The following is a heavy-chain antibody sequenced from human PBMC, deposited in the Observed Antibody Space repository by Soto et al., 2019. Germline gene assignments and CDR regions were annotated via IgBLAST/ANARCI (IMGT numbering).Heavy chain of an antibody. CDR2: INKDGRIT. CDR3: ARNNRDY. CDR1: GFTFSNYW. J-gene: IGHJ4*02. Sequence: DVQLVESGGGLVQPGGSLRLSCAASGFTFSNYWMHWVRQVPGKGLVWVSRINKDGRITDYADAVKGRFTISRDNAKNTLYLQMDSLRAEDTAVYYCARNNRDYWGQGTLVTVSS. V-gene: IGHV3-74*01.